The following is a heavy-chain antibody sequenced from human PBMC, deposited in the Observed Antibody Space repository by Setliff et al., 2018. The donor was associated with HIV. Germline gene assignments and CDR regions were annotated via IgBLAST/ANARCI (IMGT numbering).Heavy chain of an antibody. J-gene: IGHJ5*02. D-gene: IGHD6-19*01. Sequence: ASVKVSCKASGYTFSTYGINWVRQAPGQGPEWMGWISAYNGTTSFAQKFQGRVTMTRDTSTSTVYMDLSSLRADDTAVYYCVRGYRSAWNSWFDAWGQGTRVTVSS. CDR1: GYTFSTYG. CDR2: ISAYNGTT. CDR3: VRGYRSAWNSWFDA. V-gene: IGHV1-18*01.